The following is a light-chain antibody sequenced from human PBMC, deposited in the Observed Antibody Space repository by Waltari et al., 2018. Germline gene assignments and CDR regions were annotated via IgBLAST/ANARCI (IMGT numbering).Light chain of an antibody. CDR3: SSYAGSSTLYV. CDR2: EGS. V-gene: IGLV2-23*01. Sequence: QSALTQPASVSGSPGQSITISCTGTSSDVGSYNLVSWYQQHPGKAPKLMIYEGSKRPSGVSNRFSGSKSVNTASLTISGLQAEDEADYFCSSYAGSSTLYVFGTGTKVTVL. J-gene: IGLJ1*01. CDR1: SSDVGSYNL.